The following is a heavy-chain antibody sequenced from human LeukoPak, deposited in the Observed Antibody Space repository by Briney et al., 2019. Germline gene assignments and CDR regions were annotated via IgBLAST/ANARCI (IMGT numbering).Heavy chain of an antibody. CDR2: IYQSGST. J-gene: IGHJ4*02. D-gene: IGHD4-11*01. CDR3: ARSEINDYMRF. V-gene: IGHV4-38-2*01. Sequence: SETLSLTCSVSGYSIANGYHWAWVRQPPGKRLEWLGSIYQSGSTYDNLSLKSRLTMSVDTSKNQFSLAMRAVTAADTALYYCARSEINDYMRFWGQGILVTVSS. CDR1: GYSIANGYH.